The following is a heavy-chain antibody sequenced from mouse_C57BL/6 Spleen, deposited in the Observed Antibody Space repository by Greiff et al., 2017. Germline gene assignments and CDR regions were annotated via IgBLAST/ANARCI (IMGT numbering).Heavy chain of an antibody. CDR1: GFTFSSYA. CDR2: ISSGGDYI. J-gene: IGHJ3*01. Sequence: EVQRVESGEGLVKPGGSLKLSCAASGFTFSSYAMSWVRQTPEKRLEWVAYISSGGDYIYYSDTVKGRFTISRDNARNTLYLQMSSLKSEDTAMYYCTRDEGQLRRFAYWGQGTLVTVSA. V-gene: IGHV5-9-1*02. CDR3: TRDEGQLRRFAY. D-gene: IGHD3-2*02.